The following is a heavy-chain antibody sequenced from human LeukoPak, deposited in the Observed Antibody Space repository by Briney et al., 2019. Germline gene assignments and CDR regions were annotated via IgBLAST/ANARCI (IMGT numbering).Heavy chain of an antibody. D-gene: IGHD3-10*01. Sequence: GGSLSLSCAASGFTFSSYWMSWVRQAPGKGLEWVANIKQDGSEKYYVDSVKGRFTISRDNAKNSLYLQMNSLRAEDTAVYYCARESMVRGVILDYWGQGTLVTVSS. J-gene: IGHJ4*02. V-gene: IGHV3-7*01. CDR1: GFTFSSYW. CDR2: IKQDGSEK. CDR3: ARESMVRGVILDY.